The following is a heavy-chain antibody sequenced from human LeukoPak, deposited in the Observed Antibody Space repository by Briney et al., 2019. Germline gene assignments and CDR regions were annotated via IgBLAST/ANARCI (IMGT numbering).Heavy chain of an antibody. V-gene: IGHV3-30*18. CDR3: AKDGAYCGGDCPPYFDY. CDR2: ISYDGSNK. Sequence: GGSLRLSCAASGFTFSSYGMHWVRQAPGKGLEWVAVISYDGSNKYYADSVKGRFTISRDNSKNTLYLQMNSLRAEDTAVYCCAKDGAYCGGDCPPYFDYWGQGTLVTVSS. CDR1: GFTFSSYG. J-gene: IGHJ4*02. D-gene: IGHD2-21*02.